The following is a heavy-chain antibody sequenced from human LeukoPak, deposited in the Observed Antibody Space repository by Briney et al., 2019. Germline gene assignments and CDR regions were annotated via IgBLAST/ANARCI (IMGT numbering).Heavy chain of an antibody. CDR2: VSYSGESK. CDR1: GFTFSGYT. Sequence: PGRTLRPSCAASGFTFSGYTMMWVRQAPGKGLEWVSTVSYSGESKYYADSVRGRFTISRDNSRGTLYLRMDRLTAEDTAVYYCARAPFDYWGQGTLLSLSS. V-gene: IGHV3-23*01. CDR3: ARAPFDY. J-gene: IGHJ4*02.